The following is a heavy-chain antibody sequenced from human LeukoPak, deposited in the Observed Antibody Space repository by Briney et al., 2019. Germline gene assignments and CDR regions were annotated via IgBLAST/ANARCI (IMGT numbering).Heavy chain of an antibody. J-gene: IGHJ4*02. CDR2: IDPSDSYT. Sequence: GESLKISCKGSGYSLSNFWISWVRQMPENGLEWMGRIDPSDSYTDYSPSFQGHVTISADKSISTAHLQWSSLKASDTAMYYCATHAKGGTTTFFFDDWGQGTLVTVSS. D-gene: IGHD2/OR15-2a*01. V-gene: IGHV5-10-1*01. CDR1: GYSLSNFW. CDR3: ATHAKGGTTTFFFDD.